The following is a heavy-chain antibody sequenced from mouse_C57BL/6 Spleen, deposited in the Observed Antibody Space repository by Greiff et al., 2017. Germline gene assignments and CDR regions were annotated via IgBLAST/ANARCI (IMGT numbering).Heavy chain of an antibody. D-gene: IGHD2-3*01. CDR3: ARGRLYDGYYGDY. Sequence: QVQLQQPGTELVKPGASVKLSCKASGYTFTSYWMPWVKQRPGQGLEWIGNINPGNGGTNYNEKFKSKATLTVDKSSSTAYMQLSSLTSEDTAVYYCARGRLYDGYYGDYWGEGTSVTVSA. J-gene: IGHJ4*01. CDR1: GYTFTSYW. V-gene: IGHV1-53*01. CDR2: INPGNGGT.